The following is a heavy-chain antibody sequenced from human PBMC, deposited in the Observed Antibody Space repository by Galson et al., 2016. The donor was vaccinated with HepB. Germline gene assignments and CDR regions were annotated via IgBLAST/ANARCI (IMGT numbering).Heavy chain of an antibody. CDR2: ISWNSGRL. V-gene: IGHV3-9*01. Sequence: SLRLSCAVSGFTFDDYAMHWVRQAPGKGLEWVSGISWNSGRLVYADSVKGRFTISRDNAKNSLYLQMNRLGGEDTAFYYCIKDRGIEVAGEYAIDVWGQGTTVTVSS. D-gene: IGHD6-19*01. CDR3: IKDRGIEVAGEYAIDV. J-gene: IGHJ6*02. CDR1: GFTFDDYA.